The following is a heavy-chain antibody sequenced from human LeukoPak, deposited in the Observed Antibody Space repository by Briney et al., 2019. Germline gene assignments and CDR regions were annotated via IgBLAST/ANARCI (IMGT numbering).Heavy chain of an antibody. Sequence: GGSLRLSCAASGFTFSSYWMSWVRQAPGKGLEWVANIKQDGSEKYYVDSVKGRFTISRDNAKNSLYLQMNSPRAEDTAVYYCARVRGYCTNGVCSVSPHMDVWGKGTTVTVSS. CDR2: IKQDGSEK. J-gene: IGHJ6*03. V-gene: IGHV3-7*01. CDR3: ARVRGYCTNGVCSVSPHMDV. D-gene: IGHD2-8*01. CDR1: GFTFSSYW.